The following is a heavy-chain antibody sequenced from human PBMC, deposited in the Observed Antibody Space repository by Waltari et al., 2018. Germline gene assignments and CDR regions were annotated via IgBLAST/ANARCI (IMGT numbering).Heavy chain of an antibody. Sequence: QVQLVQSGAEVKKPGASVKVSCKASGYTFTGYYMHWVRQAPGQGLEWMGRINPNSGGTNYAQKFQGRVTMTRDTSISTAYMELSRLRSDDTAVYYCAREFVDTAMVLDYYYYYMDVWGKGTTVTVSS. CDR3: AREFVDTAMVLDYYYYYMDV. D-gene: IGHD5-18*01. CDR2: INPNSGGT. V-gene: IGHV1-2*06. J-gene: IGHJ6*03. CDR1: GYTFTGYY.